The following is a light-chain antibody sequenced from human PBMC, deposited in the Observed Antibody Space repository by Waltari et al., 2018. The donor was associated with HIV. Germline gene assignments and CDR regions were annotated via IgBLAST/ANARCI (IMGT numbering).Light chain of an antibody. J-gene: IGKJ1*01. CDR1: QSINTN. CDR2: DAS. V-gene: IGKV3-15*01. Sequence: EIVMTQSPATLSVPPGERVTLSCMASQSINTNLAWYQQKPGQAPRLLIHDASIRATDIPARFSGSGSGTWFTLTISSLQSEDFATYYCQQHHRLWTFGQGTKVEIK. CDR3: QQHHRLWT.